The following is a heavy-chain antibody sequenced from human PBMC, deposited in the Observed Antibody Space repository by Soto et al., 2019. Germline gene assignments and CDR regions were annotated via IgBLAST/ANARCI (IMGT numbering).Heavy chain of an antibody. J-gene: IGHJ4*02. CDR3: ATQDFRGSTGTT. Sequence: EVQLLESGGGLVQPGGSPRLSCAASGFTFSRYAMGWVRQAPGKGLEWVSVIGGNGGNIHNADFVKGRFTISRDNSKNTLYLQMNSLRVEDTAVYICATQDFRGSTGTTWGQGTLVTVSS. V-gene: IGHV3-23*01. D-gene: IGHD1-1*01. CDR1: GFTFSRYA. CDR2: IGGNGGNI.